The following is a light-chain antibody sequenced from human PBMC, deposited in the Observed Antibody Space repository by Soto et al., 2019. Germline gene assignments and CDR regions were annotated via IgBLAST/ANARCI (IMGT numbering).Light chain of an antibody. CDR3: TSYSSSYRKV. J-gene: IGLJ3*02. V-gene: IGLV2-14*01. CDR1: SSDVGGYNY. CDR2: EVT. Sequence: QSALTQPASVSGSPGQSITISCTGTSSDVGGYNYVSWYQQHPGKAPKVMIYEVTNRPSGVSNRFSGSKSGNTASLTISGLQAEDEDDYYCTSYSSSYRKVCGGGTKLTVL.